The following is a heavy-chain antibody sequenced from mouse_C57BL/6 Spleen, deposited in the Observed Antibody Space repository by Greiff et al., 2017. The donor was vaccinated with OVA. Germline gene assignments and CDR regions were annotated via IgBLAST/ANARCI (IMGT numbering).Heavy chain of an antibody. CDR1: GYTFTSYW. CDR2: IYPGSGST. J-gene: IGHJ3*01. CDR3: AREGNYYGPFAY. D-gene: IGHD2-1*01. Sequence: QVQLKESGAELVKPGASVKMSCKASGYTFTSYWITWVKQRPGQGLEWIGDIYPGSGSTNYNEKFKSKATLTVDTSSSTAYMQLSSLTSEDSAVYYCAREGNYYGPFAYWGQGTLVTVSA. V-gene: IGHV1-55*01.